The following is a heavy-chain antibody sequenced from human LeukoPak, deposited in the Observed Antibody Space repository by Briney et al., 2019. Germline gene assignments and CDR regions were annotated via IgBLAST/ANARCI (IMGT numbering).Heavy chain of an antibody. D-gene: IGHD3-22*01. J-gene: IGHJ3*02. V-gene: IGHV1-46*01. CDR1: GYTFTSYY. Sequence: ASVKVSCKASGYTFTSYYMHWVRQAPGQGLEWMGIINPSGGNTNYAQKFQERVTITRDMSTSTAYMELSSLRSEDTAVYYCAALPYYDSSGYSPGLDAFDIWGQGTMVTVSS. CDR3: AALPYYDSSGYSPGLDAFDI. CDR2: INPSGGNT.